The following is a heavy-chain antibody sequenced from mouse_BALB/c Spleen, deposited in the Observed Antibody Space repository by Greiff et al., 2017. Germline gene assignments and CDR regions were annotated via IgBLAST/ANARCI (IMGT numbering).Heavy chain of an antibody. Sequence: QVQLKESGAELVRPGSSVKISCKASGYAFSSYWMNWVKQRPGQGLEWIGQIYPGDGDTNYNGKFKGKATLTADKSSSTAYMQLSSLTSEDSAVYFCARREDSTTMDYWGQGTSVTVSS. CDR2: IYPGDGDT. V-gene: IGHV1-80*01. D-gene: IGHD6-1*01. CDR1: GYAFSSYW. J-gene: IGHJ4*01. CDR3: ARREDSTTMDY.